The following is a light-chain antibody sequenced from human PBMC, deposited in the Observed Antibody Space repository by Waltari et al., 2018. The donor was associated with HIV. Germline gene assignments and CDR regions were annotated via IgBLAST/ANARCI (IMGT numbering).Light chain of an antibody. V-gene: IGLV2-14*01. CDR1: SSDIADYNY. J-gene: IGLJ2*01. CDR2: EVN. Sequence: QSALTQPASVSGSPGQSITISCSGASSDIADYNYVSWYQQHRGKAPKLMIFEVNKLPSGVSNRFSAAKSGYTASLTISGLQAEDEADYYCSSYTSGSTIFGGGTKLTVL. CDR3: SSYTSGSTI.